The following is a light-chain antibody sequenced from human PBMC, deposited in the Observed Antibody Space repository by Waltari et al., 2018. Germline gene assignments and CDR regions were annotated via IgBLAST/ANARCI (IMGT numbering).Light chain of an antibody. CDR3: QQYNNWRT. CDR1: QSIARN. V-gene: IGKV3-15*01. Sequence: EVLMTQSPATLSVSPGERATLSCRASQSIARNLAWYKQKPGQAPRLLIYGASTRATDVPDRFSGSGSGTEFTLTISSLQSEDFAVYYCQQYNNWRTFGQGTKLEIK. CDR2: GAS. J-gene: IGKJ2*01.